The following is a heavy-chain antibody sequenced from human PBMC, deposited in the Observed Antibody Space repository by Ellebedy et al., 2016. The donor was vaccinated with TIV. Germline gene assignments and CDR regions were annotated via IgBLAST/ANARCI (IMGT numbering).Heavy chain of an antibody. V-gene: IGHV4-59*11. J-gene: IGHJ4*02. CDR2: IYHTGST. D-gene: IGHD1-26*01. CDR3: ARDWVGLSDDSG. Sequence: SETLSLXXTVSGDYISSHYWSWIRQPPGKGLEWIGYIYHTGSTNYNPSLKSRVTMSVDTSKNHFSLKLTSVTAADTAVYYCARDWVGLSDDSGWGQGSLVTVSA. CDR1: GDYISSHY.